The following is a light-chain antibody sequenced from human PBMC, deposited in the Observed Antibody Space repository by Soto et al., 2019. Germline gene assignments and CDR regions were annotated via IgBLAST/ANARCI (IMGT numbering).Light chain of an antibody. CDR1: QYISTN. Sequence: EIVMTQSPATLSVSPGATATLSCRASQYISTNLAWYQQSPGQAPRLLIYGASTRATGIPVRFSGSGSATEFTLTISSLQSEEFVVYHCQQYNIWPWTFGQGTKVEIK. V-gene: IGKV3-15*01. CDR2: GAS. CDR3: QQYNIWPWT. J-gene: IGKJ1*01.